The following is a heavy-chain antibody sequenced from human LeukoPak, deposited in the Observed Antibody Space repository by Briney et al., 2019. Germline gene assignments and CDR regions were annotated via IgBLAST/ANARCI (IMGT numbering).Heavy chain of an antibody. V-gene: IGHV3-7*01. CDR2: IKQDGSEK. CDR1: GFTFSSYW. CDR3: AKIPYYDFWSGRQYFDY. D-gene: IGHD3-3*01. J-gene: IGHJ4*02. Sequence: GGSLRLSCSASGFTFSSYWMSWVRQTPGKGLEWVANIKQDGSEKYYVDSVKGRFTISRDNAKKSLYLQMNSLRAEDTALYYCAKIPYYDFWSGRQYFDYWGQGTLVTVSS.